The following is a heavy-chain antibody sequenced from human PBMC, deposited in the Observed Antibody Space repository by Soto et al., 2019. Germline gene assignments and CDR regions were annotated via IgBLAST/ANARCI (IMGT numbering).Heavy chain of an antibody. CDR3: XXXXXXXXKAFDI. CDR1: GFTFSTYS. CDR2: ISSSSSYI. V-gene: IGHV3-21*01. Sequence: EVQLVESGGGLVKPGGSLRLSCAASGFTFSTYSMNWVRQAPGKGLEWVSSISSSSSYIYYADSVKGRFTISRDNAKXXXXXXXXXXXXXXXXXXXXXXXXXXXXKAFDIWGQGTMVTVSS. J-gene: IGHJ3*02.